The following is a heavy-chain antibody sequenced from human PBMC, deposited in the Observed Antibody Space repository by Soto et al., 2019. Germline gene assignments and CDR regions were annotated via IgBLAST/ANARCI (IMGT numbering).Heavy chain of an antibody. V-gene: IGHV3-33*01. CDR1: GFIFRDYG. CDR3: ASQAFDY. Sequence: PGGSLRLSCTASGFIFRDYGMQWVRQAPGKGLEWLAFIWHDGSKKYYADSLKGRFTISRDNSKNTMYLQMSSPTVEDTAVYYCASQAFDYWGQGTLVTRLL. J-gene: IGHJ4*02. CDR2: IWHDGSKK.